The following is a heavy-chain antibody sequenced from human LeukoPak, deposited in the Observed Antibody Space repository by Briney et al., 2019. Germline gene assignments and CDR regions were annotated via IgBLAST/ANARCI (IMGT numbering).Heavy chain of an antibody. V-gene: IGHV4-59*01. D-gene: IGHD2-2*02. Sequence: SETLSLTCTVSGGSISSYYWSWIRQPPGKGLEWIGYIYYSGSTNYNPSLKSRVTISVDTSTNQFSLKLSSVTAADTAVYYCAREERYCSSTSCYRGYYFDYWGQGTLVTVSS. CDR3: AREERYCSSTSCYRGYYFDY. CDR2: IYYSGST. CDR1: GGSISSYY. J-gene: IGHJ4*02.